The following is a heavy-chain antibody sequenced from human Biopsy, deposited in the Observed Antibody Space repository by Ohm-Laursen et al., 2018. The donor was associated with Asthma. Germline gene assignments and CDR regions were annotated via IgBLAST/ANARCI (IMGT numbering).Heavy chain of an antibody. CDR3: ASPSSSREILYYYYNMDI. Sequence: VKVSCKASGDSFSNYAISWVRQAPGLGLEWMGGISPVFGSTNIAQKFQGRVTISADIFTKTAYLEVSSLRSDDTAVYYCASPSSSREILYYYYNMDIWGQGTTVTV. J-gene: IGHJ6*02. CDR1: GDSFSNYA. D-gene: IGHD6-13*01. CDR2: ISPVFGST. V-gene: IGHV1-69*06.